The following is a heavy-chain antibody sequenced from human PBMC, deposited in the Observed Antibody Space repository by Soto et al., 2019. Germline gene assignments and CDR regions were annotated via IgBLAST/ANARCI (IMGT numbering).Heavy chain of an antibody. V-gene: IGHV4-34*01. CDR1: GGSFSGYY. Sequence: SETLSLSCAVYGGSFSGYYWSWIRQPPGKGLEWIGEINHSGSTNYNPSLKSRVTISVDTSKNQFSLKLSSVTAADTAVYYCARKDYWGQGTLVTVSS. J-gene: IGHJ4*02. CDR3: ARKDY. CDR2: INHSGST.